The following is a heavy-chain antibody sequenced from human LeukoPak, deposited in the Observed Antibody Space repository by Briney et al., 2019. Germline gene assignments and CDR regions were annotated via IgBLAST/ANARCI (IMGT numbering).Heavy chain of an antibody. J-gene: IGHJ3*02. CDR3: ARALSYYDSSGYGGDAFDI. CDR1: GGSISGYY. CDR2: IYYSGNT. V-gene: IGHV4-59*01. Sequence: SETLSLTCTVSGGSISGYYWSWIRQPPGKGLEWIGYIYYSGNTNYNPSLKSRVTISVDTSKNQFSLNLSSVTAADTAVYYCARALSYYDSSGYGGDAFDIWGQETMVTVSS. D-gene: IGHD3-22*01.